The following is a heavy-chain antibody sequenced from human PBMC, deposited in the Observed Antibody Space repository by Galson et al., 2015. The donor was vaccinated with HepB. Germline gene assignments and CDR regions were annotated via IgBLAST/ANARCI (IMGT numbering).Heavy chain of an antibody. CDR3: AGGLAGAIYFQH. D-gene: IGHD1-26*01. V-gene: IGHV3-9*01. Sequence: SLRLSCAASGFTFDDYAMHWVRQAPGKGLEWVSGITWNGGNVGYADSLKGRFTISRDNAKNSLNLQMNSLRAEDTAFYYCAGGLAGAIYFQHWGQGTLVTVSS. J-gene: IGHJ1*01. CDR1: GFTFDDYA. CDR2: ITWNGGNV.